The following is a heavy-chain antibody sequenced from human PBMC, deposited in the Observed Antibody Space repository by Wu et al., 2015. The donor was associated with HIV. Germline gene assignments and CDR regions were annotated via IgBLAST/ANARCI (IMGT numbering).Heavy chain of an antibody. CDR3: ARGGGVVPAANYYYYYMDV. CDR1: GGTFSSYT. V-gene: IGHV1-18*01. CDR2: ISAYNGNT. Sequence: QVQLVQSGAEVKKPGSSVKVSCKASGGTFSSYTITWVRQAPGQGLEWMGWISAYNGNTNYAQKLQGRVTMTTDTSTSTAYMELRSLRSDDTAVYYCARGGGVVPAANYYYYYMDVWGKGDHGHRLL. J-gene: IGHJ6*03. D-gene: IGHD2-2*01.